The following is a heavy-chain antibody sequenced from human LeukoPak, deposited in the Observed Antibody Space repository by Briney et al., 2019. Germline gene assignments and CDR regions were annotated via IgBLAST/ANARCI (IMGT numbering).Heavy chain of an antibody. CDR2: IHTSGST. CDR3: ARSRWFGELDY. CDR1: GGSISSFY. Sequence: ASETLSLTCTVSGGSISSFYWSWIRQSAGKGLEWIGRIHTSGSTNYNPSLQSRLTMSLDTSKNQFSLKLTSVTAADTAVYYCARSRWFGELDYWGQGMLVTVSS. J-gene: IGHJ4*02. D-gene: IGHD3-10*01. V-gene: IGHV4-4*07.